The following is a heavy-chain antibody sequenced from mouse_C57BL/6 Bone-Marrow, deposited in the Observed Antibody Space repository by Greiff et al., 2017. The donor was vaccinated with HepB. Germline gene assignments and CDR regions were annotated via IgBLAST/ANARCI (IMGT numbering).Heavy chain of an antibody. J-gene: IGHJ4*01. CDR1: GYSITSGYY. Sequence: ESGPGLVKPSQSLSLTCSVTGYSITSGYYWNWIRQFPGNQLEWMGYISYDGSNNYNPSLKNRISITRDTSKNQFFLKLNSVTTEDTATYYCASCYDYGGAMDYWGQGTSVTVSS. V-gene: IGHV3-6*01. CDR2: ISYDGSN. CDR3: ASCYDYGGAMDY. D-gene: IGHD2-4*01.